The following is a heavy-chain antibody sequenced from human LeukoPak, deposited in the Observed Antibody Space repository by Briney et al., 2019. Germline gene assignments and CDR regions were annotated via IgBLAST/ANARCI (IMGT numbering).Heavy chain of an antibody. CDR2: INPNSGGT. V-gene: IGHV1-2*02. CDR3: ARDPSCSSTSCSAGNWFDP. D-gene: IGHD2-2*01. Sequence: ASVKVSCKASGYTFTGYYMHWVRQAPGQGLEWMGWINPNSGGTNYAQKFQGRVTMTRDTSISTAYMELSRLRSDDTAEYYCARDPSCSSTSCSAGNWFDPWGQGTLVTVSS. CDR1: GYTFTGYY. J-gene: IGHJ5*02.